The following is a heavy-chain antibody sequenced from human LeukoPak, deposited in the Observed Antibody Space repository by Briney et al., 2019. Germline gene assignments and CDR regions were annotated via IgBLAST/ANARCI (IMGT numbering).Heavy chain of an antibody. CDR3: ARDQASVI. J-gene: IGHJ3*02. Sequence: GGSLILSCAAAGFTFSGFSMNWVRQAPGRGLEWVSSISSSSTYIYYADSVKGRFTISRDNAKNSVYLQMNSLSAEDTAVYYCARDQASVIWGQATMVSVSS. CDR1: GFTFSGFS. CDR2: ISSSSTYI. V-gene: IGHV3-21*01.